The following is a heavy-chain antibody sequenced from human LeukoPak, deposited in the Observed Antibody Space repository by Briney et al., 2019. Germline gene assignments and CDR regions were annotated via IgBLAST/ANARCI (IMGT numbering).Heavy chain of an antibody. V-gene: IGHV4-34*01. J-gene: IGHJ2*01. D-gene: IGHD6-6*01. CDR1: GGSFSRYY. CDR3: ARGPSRPEYGQKPPQYFDL. CDR2: INHSGST. Sequence: SEALSLTCAVYGGSFSRYYWSWIRQPPGKGLEWIGEINHSGSTNYNPSLKSRVTISVDTSKNQFSLKLSSVTAADTAVYYCARGPSRPEYGQKPPQYFDLWGRGTLVTVSS.